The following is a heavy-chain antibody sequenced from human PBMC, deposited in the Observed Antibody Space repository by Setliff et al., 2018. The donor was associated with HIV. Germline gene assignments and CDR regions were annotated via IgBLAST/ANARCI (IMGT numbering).Heavy chain of an antibody. CDR3: VRGPFVLRFLERLVYFDY. CDR1: GGSISNYY. CDR2: IYYSGST. Sequence: PSETLSLTCTVSGGSISNYYWSWIRQPAGKGLGWIGYIYYSGSTDYNPSLQSRATLSIDTSKNQFSLKLTSVIAADTAIYYCVRGPFVLRFLERLVYFDYWGQGKLVTVSS. D-gene: IGHD3-3*01. J-gene: IGHJ4*02. V-gene: IGHV4-59*06.